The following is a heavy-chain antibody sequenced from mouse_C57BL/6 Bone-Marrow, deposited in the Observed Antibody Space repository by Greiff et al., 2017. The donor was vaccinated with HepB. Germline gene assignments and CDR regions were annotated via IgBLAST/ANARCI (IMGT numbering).Heavy chain of an antibody. V-gene: IGHV5-4*01. CDR2: ISAGGSYT. CDR1: GFTFSSYA. J-gene: IGHJ4*01. Sequence: DVHLVESGGGLVKPGGSLKLSCAASGFTFSSYAMSWVRQTPEKRLEWVATISAGGSYTYYPDNVKGRFTITRDNAKNNLYLQMSHLKSEDTAMYYCARDYLSYAMDYWGQGTSVTVSS. CDR3: ARDYLSYAMDY. D-gene: IGHD2-3*01.